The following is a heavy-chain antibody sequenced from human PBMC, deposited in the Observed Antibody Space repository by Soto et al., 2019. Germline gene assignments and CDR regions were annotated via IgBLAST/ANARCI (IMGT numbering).Heavy chain of an antibody. D-gene: IGHD3-3*01. Sequence: QVQLVQSGAEVKKPGASVKVACKASGYIFTSYGINWVRQAPGQGLEWRGGFSVYIGNTNYAQKLQGRVTMTTDTSTSTAYMELMSLSSDDTAVYYCAKDGGDFWSATDYWVEGTLVTVS. CDR1: GYIFTSYG. CDR3: AKDGGDFWSATDY. CDR2: FSVYIGNT. J-gene: IGHJ4*02. V-gene: IGHV1-18*01.